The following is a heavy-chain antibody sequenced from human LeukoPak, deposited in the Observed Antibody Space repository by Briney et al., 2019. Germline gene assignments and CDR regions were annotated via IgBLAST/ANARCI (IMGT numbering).Heavy chain of an antibody. CDR2: FSGSGGST. D-gene: IGHD3-3*01. Sequence: GGSLRLSCAASGFTFSNYAMSWVRQAPGKGLEWVSAFSGSGGSTYYADSVKGRFTISRDNSKNTLYLQMNSLRAEDTAVYYCAKDRDFWSGYYGYWGQGTLVTVSS. CDR1: GFTFSNYA. CDR3: AKDRDFWSGYYGY. J-gene: IGHJ4*02. V-gene: IGHV3-23*01.